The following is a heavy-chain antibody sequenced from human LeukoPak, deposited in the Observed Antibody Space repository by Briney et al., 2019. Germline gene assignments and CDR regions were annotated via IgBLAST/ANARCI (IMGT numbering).Heavy chain of an antibody. CDR1: DGSVSSGSYY. J-gene: IGHJ4*02. Sequence: TASETLSLTCTVSDGSVSSGSYYWSWIRQPPGKGLEWIGYFYYSGSTNYNPSLKSRVTISVDTSKNQFSLKLRSVTAADTAVYYCARNAVPYDSSGYYGDWGQGTLVTVSS. D-gene: IGHD3-22*01. V-gene: IGHV4-61*01. CDR3: ARNAVPYDSSGYYGD. CDR2: FYYSGST.